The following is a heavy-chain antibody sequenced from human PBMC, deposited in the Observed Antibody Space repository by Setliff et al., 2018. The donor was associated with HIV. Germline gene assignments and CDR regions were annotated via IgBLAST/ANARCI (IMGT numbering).Heavy chain of an antibody. J-gene: IGHJ3*02. CDR2: IGSSGSTI. V-gene: IGHV3-48*01. CDR3: ARSMNYDTGGWSFDAFDI. D-gene: IGHD3-22*01. CDR1: GFTFSTYS. Sequence: GGSLRLSCAASGFTFSTYSMNWVRQAPGKGLEWVSYIGSSGSTIDYADSVKGRFTISRDNAKNSLYLQMNSLRAEDTAVYYCARSMNYDTGGWSFDAFDIWGQGTMVTVSS.